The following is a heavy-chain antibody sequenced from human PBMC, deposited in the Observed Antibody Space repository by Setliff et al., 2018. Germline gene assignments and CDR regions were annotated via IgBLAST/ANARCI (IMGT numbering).Heavy chain of an antibody. Sequence: SVKVSCKTSRGTFSNYAISWVRQAPGQGLEWMGGTTPIFTTANYAQKFQGRVTITADESTSTAYMELSSLKSEDTAVYYCARSPFPVDTVMVTAFDSWGQGTLVTVSS. V-gene: IGHV1-69*13. CDR1: RGTFSNYA. CDR2: TTPIFTTA. CDR3: ARSPFPVDTVMVTAFDS. D-gene: IGHD5-18*01. J-gene: IGHJ4*02.